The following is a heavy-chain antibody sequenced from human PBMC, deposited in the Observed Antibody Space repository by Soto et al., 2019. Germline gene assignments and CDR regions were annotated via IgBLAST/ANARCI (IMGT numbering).Heavy chain of an antibody. CDR3: ARDPVGGNWFDP. Sequence: VSVKVACTASGYTFTSYGISWVRQAPGQGLEWMGWINPYNGNTNYAQKLQGRVTMTTDTSTSTAYMELRSLRSDDTAVYYCARDPVGGNWFDPWGQGTLVTVS. CDR2: INPYNGNT. V-gene: IGHV1-18*01. CDR1: GYTFTSYG. D-gene: IGHD1-26*01. J-gene: IGHJ5*02.